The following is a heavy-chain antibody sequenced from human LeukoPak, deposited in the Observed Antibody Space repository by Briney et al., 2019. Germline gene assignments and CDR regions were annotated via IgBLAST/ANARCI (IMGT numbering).Heavy chain of an antibody. CDR1: GFTFSSYG. D-gene: IGHD6-13*01. CDR3: AKDQDIRIAAAGIDY. Sequence: GGSLRLSCAASGFTFSSYGMHWVSQAPGKGLEWVAVISYDGSNKYYADSMKGRFTISRDNSKNPLYLQMNSLRAEDTAVYYCAKDQDIRIAAAGIDYWGQGTLVTVSS. J-gene: IGHJ4*02. V-gene: IGHV3-30*18. CDR2: ISYDGSNK.